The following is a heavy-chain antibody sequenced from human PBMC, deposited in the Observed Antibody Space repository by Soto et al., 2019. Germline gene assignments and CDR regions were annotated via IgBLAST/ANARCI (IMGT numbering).Heavy chain of an antibody. D-gene: IGHD6-6*01. Sequence: PETLSLTCTLSGDSISSYYWGWLRQPPGKGLAWIGSIYYSGSTYYNPSLKSRVTISVDTSKNQFSLKLSSVTAADTAVYYCARLELGIAARLFDYWGQGTLVTVSS. CDR1: GDSISSYY. CDR2: IYYSGST. CDR3: ARLELGIAARLFDY. J-gene: IGHJ4*02. V-gene: IGHV4-39*01.